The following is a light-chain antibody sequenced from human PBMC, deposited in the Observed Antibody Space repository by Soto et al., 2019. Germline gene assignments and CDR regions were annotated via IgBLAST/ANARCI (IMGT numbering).Light chain of an antibody. J-gene: IGLJ3*02. CDR1: SGHNSYA. CDR3: HTWSTDIRV. CDR2: LNSDGSH. V-gene: IGLV4-69*01. Sequence: QSVLTQPPSASASLGASVKLTCTLSSGHNSYAIAWHQQQPEKGPRYLMKLNSDGSHSKGDGIPDRFSGSSSGAERYLTISSLQSEDEADYYCHTWSTDIRVFGGGTKLTVL.